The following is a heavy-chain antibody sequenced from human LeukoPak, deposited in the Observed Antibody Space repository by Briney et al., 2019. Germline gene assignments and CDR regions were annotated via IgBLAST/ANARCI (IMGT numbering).Heavy chain of an antibody. CDR1: GYTFTSYD. Sequence: ASVKVSCKASGYTFTSYDINWVRQATGQGLEWMGWMNPNSGNTGYAQKFQGRVTMTRNTSISTAYMELSSLRSEDTAVYYCARGGRARTVTTGYGAFDIWGQGTMVTVSS. CDR2: MNPNSGNT. D-gene: IGHD4-17*01. V-gene: IGHV1-8*01. CDR3: ARGGRARTVTTGYGAFDI. J-gene: IGHJ3*02.